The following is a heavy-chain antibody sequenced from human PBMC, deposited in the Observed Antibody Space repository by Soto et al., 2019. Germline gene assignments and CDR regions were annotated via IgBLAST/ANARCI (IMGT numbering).Heavy chain of an antibody. Sequence: SETLSLTCTVSGGSISSGGYYWSWIRQHPGKGLEWIGYIYYSGSTYYNPSLKSRVTISVDTSKNQFSLKLSSVTAADTAVYYCARDRRYFDWGNAFDIWGQGTMVTVSS. V-gene: IGHV4-31*03. CDR1: GGSISSGGYY. D-gene: IGHD3-9*01. J-gene: IGHJ3*02. CDR3: ARDRRYFDWGNAFDI. CDR2: IYYSGST.